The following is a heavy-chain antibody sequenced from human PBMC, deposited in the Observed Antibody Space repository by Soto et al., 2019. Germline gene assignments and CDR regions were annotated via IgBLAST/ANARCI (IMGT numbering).Heavy chain of an antibody. CDR3: ARLYYDFWRGYFGGGMDV. CDR1: GYSFTSYW. D-gene: IGHD3-3*01. J-gene: IGHJ6*01. CDR2: IYPGDSDT. Sequence: PVESLRIWGECSGYSFTSYWIVSVLHMPGKGLEWMGIIYPGDSDTRYSPSFQGQVTISADKSISTAYLQWSRLKSSDTAMYYCARLYYDFWRGYFGGGMDVSGQGTTVTVSS. V-gene: IGHV5-51*01.